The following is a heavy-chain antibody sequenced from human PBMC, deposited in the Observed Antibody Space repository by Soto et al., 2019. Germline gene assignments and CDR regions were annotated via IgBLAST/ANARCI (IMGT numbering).Heavy chain of an antibody. D-gene: IGHD3-22*01. J-gene: IGHJ4*02. V-gene: IGHV3-23*01. CDR3: ARPYDSDGAYLPYDY. CDR1: GFSFSSNS. Sequence: PGGSLRLSCKASGFSFSSNSMGWLRQAPGKGLDWVSSISDSADRIYYADSVRGRFTFSRDNSNNMMYLQMNSLRGEDTAVYYCARPYDSDGAYLPYDYWGQGTLVTVSS. CDR2: ISDSADRI.